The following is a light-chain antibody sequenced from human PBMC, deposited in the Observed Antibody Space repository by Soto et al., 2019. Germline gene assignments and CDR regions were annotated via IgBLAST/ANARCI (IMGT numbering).Light chain of an antibody. CDR1: QSITYW. J-gene: IGKJ2*01. V-gene: IGKV1-5*01. CDR3: QPYHSCSFT. CDR2: DVF. Sequence: DIQITQSPSSLSASVGDRVTITCRASQSITYWLAWYQQKPGRAPKLLIYDVFNLQSGVPSRFSGSGSWTEFTLTISRLQPNDSATYYCQPYHSCSFTFGQWSKVDI.